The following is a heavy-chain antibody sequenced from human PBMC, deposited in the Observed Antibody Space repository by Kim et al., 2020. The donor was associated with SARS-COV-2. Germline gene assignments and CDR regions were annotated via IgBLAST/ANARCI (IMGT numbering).Heavy chain of an antibody. J-gene: IGHJ5*02. Sequence: SETLSLNCTVSGGSISSSDYYWGWIRQPPGKGLEWIGSIYYTGTTYYNPSLKSRVTISVDTSKNQFSLKLSSVTDATVYYCARHGCTGGVCYFDPWGQGT. CDR2: IYYTGTT. CDR3: ARHGCTGGVCYFDP. CDR1: GGSISSSDYY. D-gene: IGHD2-8*02. V-gene: IGHV4-39*01.